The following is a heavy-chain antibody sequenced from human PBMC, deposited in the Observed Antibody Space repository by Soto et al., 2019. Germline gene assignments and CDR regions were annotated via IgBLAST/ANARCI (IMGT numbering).Heavy chain of an antibody. CDR3: ARSWFGHQVHWFDS. Sequence: SLRLSFAASGFTFDDYAMHWVLQAPGKGLEWVSGISWNSGSIGYADSVKGRLTISRDNAKNSLYLQMNSLRAEDTALYYCARSWFGHQVHWFDSWGQGTLVTVSS. D-gene: IGHD3-16*01. CDR1: GFTFDDYA. CDR2: ISWNSGSI. V-gene: IGHV3-9*01. J-gene: IGHJ5*01.